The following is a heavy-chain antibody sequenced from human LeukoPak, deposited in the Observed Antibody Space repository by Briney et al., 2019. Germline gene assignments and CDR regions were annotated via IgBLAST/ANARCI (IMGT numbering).Heavy chain of an antibody. Sequence: SETLSLTCTVSGASLSSYYWSWIRQPPGKGLEWIGYIYYSGSTNYNPSLKSRVTISVDTSKNQFSLKLSSVTAADTAVYYCARERRSSSWYGWFDPWGQGTLVTVSS. CDR1: GASLSSYY. CDR3: ARERRSSSWYGWFDP. J-gene: IGHJ5*02. CDR2: IYYSGST. D-gene: IGHD6-13*01. V-gene: IGHV4-59*12.